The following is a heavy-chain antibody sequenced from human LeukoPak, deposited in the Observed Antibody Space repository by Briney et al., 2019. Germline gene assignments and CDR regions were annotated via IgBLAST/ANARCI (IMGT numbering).Heavy chain of an antibody. D-gene: IGHD3-16*01. CDR1: GFILRNFG. Sequence: EPGGPLRLPCAASGFILRNFGMSWIRQAPGKGLEWVSHISDVVAHTWYADSVKGRLIISRDNSNNRVFLQMNSLRPEDTALYYCAKDNYGGVYASWGQGTLVTVSS. CDR3: AKDNYGGVYAS. CDR2: ISDVVAHT. V-gene: IGHV3-23*01. J-gene: IGHJ5*02.